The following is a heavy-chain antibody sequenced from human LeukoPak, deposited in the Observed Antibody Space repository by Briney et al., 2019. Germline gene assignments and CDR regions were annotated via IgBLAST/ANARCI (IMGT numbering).Heavy chain of an antibody. CDR3: ARRYYYGSGAIFDY. D-gene: IGHD3-10*01. CDR2: FDPEDGET. V-gene: IGHV1-24*01. Sequence: ASVKVSCKVSGYTLTELSMHWVRQAPGKGLEWMGGFDPEDGETIYAQKFQGRVTMTEDTSTDTAYMELSSLRSEDTAVYYCARRYYYGSGAIFDYWGQGTLVTVSS. J-gene: IGHJ4*02. CDR1: GYTLTELS.